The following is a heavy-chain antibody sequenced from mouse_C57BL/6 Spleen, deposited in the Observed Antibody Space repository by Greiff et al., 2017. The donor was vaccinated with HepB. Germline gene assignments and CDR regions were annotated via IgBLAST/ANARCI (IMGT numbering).Heavy chain of an antibody. Sequence: QVQLQQSGPELVKPGASVKISCKASGYAFSSSWMNWVKQRPGKGLEWIGRIYPGDGDTNYNGKFKGKATLTADKSSSTAYMQLSSLTSEDSAVYFGARGVYGKGFAYWGQGTLVTVSA. D-gene: IGHD2-1*01. J-gene: IGHJ3*01. CDR1: GYAFSSSW. CDR2: IYPGDGDT. V-gene: IGHV1-82*01. CDR3: ARGVYGKGFAY.